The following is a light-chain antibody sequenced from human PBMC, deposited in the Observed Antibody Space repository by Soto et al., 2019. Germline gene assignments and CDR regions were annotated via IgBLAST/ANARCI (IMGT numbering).Light chain of an antibody. CDR2: EVS. CDR3: SSYTSSSTLLYV. J-gene: IGLJ1*01. V-gene: IGLV2-14*01. Sequence: QSALTQPASVSGSPGQSITISCTGTSSDVGVYNYVSWYQQHPGKAPKVLIYEVSNRPSGVSNRFSGSKSGNTASLTISGLQAEDEAYYYCSSYTSSSTLLYVFGTGTKLTVL. CDR1: SSDVGVYNY.